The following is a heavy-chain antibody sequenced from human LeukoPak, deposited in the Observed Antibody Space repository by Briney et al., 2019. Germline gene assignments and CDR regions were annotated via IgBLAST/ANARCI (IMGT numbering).Heavy chain of an antibody. CDR1: GFTFSTYV. V-gene: IGHV3-23*01. CDR3: ANFGCNSTRCLDY. CDR2: ISGSGDKT. D-gene: IGHD2-2*01. Sequence: GGSLRLSCAASGFTFSTYVMSWVRQAAGKGLEWVSAISGSGDKTYYADSVKGRFTISRDNSKNTLYLQMNSLRAENTAVYYCANFGCNSTRCLDYWGQGTLVTVSS. J-gene: IGHJ4*02.